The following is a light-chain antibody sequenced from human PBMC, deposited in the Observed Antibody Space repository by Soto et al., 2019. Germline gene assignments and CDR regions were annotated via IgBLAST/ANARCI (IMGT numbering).Light chain of an antibody. CDR2: GAS. J-gene: IGKJ4*01. CDR3: QQYATSSSRLT. CDR1: QSVSSNY. Sequence: EIVLTQSPGTLSLSPGERATLSCRASQSVSSNYLSWYQQKPGQAPRLLIYGASSRAAGIPDRFSGSGSGTDFTLTINRLEPEDFAVYYCQQYATSSSRLTCGGGTKVEIK. V-gene: IGKV3-20*01.